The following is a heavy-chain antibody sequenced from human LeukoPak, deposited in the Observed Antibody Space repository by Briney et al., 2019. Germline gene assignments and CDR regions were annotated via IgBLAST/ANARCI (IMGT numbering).Heavy chain of an antibody. Sequence: LRLSCAASGFTFSDYGMHWIRQPPGKGLEWIGEINHSGSTNYNPSLKSRVTISVDTSKNQFSLKLSSVTAADTAVHYCARDSMTDSSTFDYWGQGTLVTVSS. CDR3: ARDSMTDSSTFDY. D-gene: IGHD2/OR15-2a*01. V-gene: IGHV4-34*01. CDR2: INHSGST. CDR1: GFTFSDYG. J-gene: IGHJ4*02.